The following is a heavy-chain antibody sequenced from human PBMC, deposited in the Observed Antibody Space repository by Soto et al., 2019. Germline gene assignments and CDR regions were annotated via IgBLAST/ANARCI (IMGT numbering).Heavy chain of an antibody. D-gene: IGHD2-8*01. V-gene: IGHV1-2*04. CDR2: INPKSGGT. CDR1: GYSFTDYH. J-gene: IGHJ6*02. CDR3: AKGDSTDCSNGVCSFFYNHDMDV. Sequence: ASVKVSCKASGYSFTDYHIHWVRQAPGQGLEWLGRINPKSGGTSTAQKFQGWVTMTTDTSISTASMELTRLASDDTAIYYCAKGDSTDCSNGVCSFFYNHDMDVWGQGTTVTVS.